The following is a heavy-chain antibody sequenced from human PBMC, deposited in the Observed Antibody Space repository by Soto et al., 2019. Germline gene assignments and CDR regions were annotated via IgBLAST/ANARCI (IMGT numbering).Heavy chain of an antibody. CDR3: ARVGWELLLDYFDY. CDR2: ISSSSSTI. D-gene: IGHD1-26*01. Sequence: GGSLRLSCAASGFTFSSYSMNWVRQAPGKGLGWVSYISSSSSTIFYADSVKGRFTISRDNAKNPLYLQMNSLRAEDTAVYYCARVGWELLLDYFDYWGQGTLVTVSS. CDR1: GFTFSSYS. V-gene: IGHV3-48*01. J-gene: IGHJ4*02.